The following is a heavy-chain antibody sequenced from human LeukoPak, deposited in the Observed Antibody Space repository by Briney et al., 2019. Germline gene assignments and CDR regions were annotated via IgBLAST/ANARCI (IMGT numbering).Heavy chain of an antibody. CDR3: ARDLDRARGGWYVD. J-gene: IGHJ4*02. V-gene: IGHV1-69*04. Sequence: ASVKVSCKASGGTFSSYAISWVRQAPGQGLEWMGRIIPILGIANYAQKFQGRVTITADKSTSTAYMELSSLRSEDTAVYYCARDLDRARGGWYVDWGQGTLVTVSS. CDR1: GGTFSSYA. D-gene: IGHD6-19*01. CDR2: IIPILGIA.